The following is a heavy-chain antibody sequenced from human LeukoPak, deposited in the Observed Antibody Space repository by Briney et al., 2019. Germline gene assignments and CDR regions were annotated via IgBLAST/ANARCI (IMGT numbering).Heavy chain of an antibody. D-gene: IGHD6-19*01. CDR1: GFTFSDYY. V-gene: IGHV3-11*01. CDR3: ARDHGSGWRSDVFDY. J-gene: IGHJ4*02. CDR2: ISSSGSTI. Sequence: GGSLRLSCAASGFTFSDYYMSWIRQAPGKRLEWVSYISSSGSTIYYADSVKGRFTISRDNAKNSLYLQMNSLRAEDTAVYYCARDHGSGWRSDVFDYWGQGTLVTVSS.